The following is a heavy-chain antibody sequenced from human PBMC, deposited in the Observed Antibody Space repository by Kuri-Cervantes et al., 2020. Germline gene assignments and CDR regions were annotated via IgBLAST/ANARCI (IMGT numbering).Heavy chain of an antibody. J-gene: IGHJ4*02. CDR3: AKDSFYDSSSFDY. CDR2: ISWNSGSI. V-gene: IGHV3-9*01. D-gene: IGHD6-13*01. CDR1: GFTFDDYA. Sequence: SLKISCAASGFTFDDYAMHWVRQAPGKGLEWVSGISWNSGSIGYADSVKGRFTISRGNAKNSLYLQMNSLRAEDTALYYCAKDSFYDSSSFDYWGQGTLVTVSS.